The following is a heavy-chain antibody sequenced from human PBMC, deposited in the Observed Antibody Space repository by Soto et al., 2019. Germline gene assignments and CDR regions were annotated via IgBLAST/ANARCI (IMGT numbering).Heavy chain of an antibody. V-gene: IGHV3-74*01. D-gene: IGHD2-21*01. CDR2: INGGGSGI. J-gene: IGHJ6*02. CDR3: VRDSIANCYGMDV. CDR1: GCTYNKFW. Sequence: GPLRLSWAASGCTYNKFWMHLVRQAPGKGPVWVSRINGGGSGIIYADSVKGRFTISRDNAQNTVYLQMNSMRVEDTAVYYCVRDSIANCYGMDVWGRGTTVTVSS.